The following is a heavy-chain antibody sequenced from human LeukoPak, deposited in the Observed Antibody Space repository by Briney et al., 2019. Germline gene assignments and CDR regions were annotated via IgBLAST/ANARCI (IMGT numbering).Heavy chain of an antibody. CDR3: ARDGDYGSGDFDI. CDR2: IYTSGST. J-gene: IGHJ3*02. Sequence: SETLSLTCTVSGGSISSGSYYWRWIRQPAGKGLEWIGRIYTSGSTNYNPSLKSRVTIPVDTSKNQFSLKLSSVTGADTAVYYCARDGDYGSGDFDIWGQGTMVTVSS. V-gene: IGHV4-61*02. CDR1: GGSISSGSYY. D-gene: IGHD3-10*01.